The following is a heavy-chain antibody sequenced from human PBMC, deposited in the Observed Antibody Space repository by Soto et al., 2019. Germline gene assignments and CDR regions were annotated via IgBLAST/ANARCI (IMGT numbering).Heavy chain of an antibody. V-gene: IGHV3-21*01. CDR2: ISTSGSYV. CDR3: ARGNYGSGSIQYWYFDL. Sequence: EVQLVESGGGLVKPGGSLRLSCAASGFTFNTYSMNWVRQAPGKGLEWVSSISTSGSYVHYGDSVKGRFTISRDNAKNSLYLQMNSLRAEDTAVYYCARGNYGSGSIQYWYFDLWGRGTLVSVSS. D-gene: IGHD3-10*01. J-gene: IGHJ2*01. CDR1: GFTFNTYS.